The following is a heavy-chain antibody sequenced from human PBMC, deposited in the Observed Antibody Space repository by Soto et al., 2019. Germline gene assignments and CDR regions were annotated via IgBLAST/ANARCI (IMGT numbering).Heavy chain of an antibody. V-gene: IGHV3-48*01. J-gene: IGHJ4*02. Sequence: PGGSLRLSCAASGFTFCSYSMNWVRQAPGKGLEWVSYISSSSSTIYYADSVKGRFTISRDNAKNSLYLQMNSLRAEDTAVYYCARVEWELLYFDYWGQGTLVTAPQ. D-gene: IGHD1-26*01. CDR1: GFTFCSYS. CDR2: ISSSSSTI. CDR3: ARVEWELLYFDY.